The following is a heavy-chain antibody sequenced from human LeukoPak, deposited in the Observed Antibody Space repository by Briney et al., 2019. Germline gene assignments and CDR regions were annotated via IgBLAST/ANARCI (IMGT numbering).Heavy chain of an antibody. CDR3: ATAHSYDSSGYLFDY. CDR2: FDPEDGET. J-gene: IGHJ4*02. CDR1: GYTLTELS. V-gene: IGHV1-24*01. Sequence: VASVKVSCKVSGYTLTELSMHWVRQAPGKGLEWMGGFDPEDGETIYAQKFQGRVTMTEDTSTDTAYMELSSLRSGDTAVYYCATAHSYDSSGYLFDYWGQGTLVTVSS. D-gene: IGHD3-22*01.